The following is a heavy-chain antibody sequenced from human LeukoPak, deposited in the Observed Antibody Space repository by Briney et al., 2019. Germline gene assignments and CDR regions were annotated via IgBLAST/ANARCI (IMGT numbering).Heavy chain of an antibody. CDR1: GFTFSSYS. J-gene: IGHJ4*02. Sequence: GGSLRLSCAASGFTFSSYSMNWVRQAPGKGLEWVSSISSSSSSYIYYADSVKGRFTISRDNAKNSLYLQMNSLRAEDTAVYYCATQTRGSGYHDYWGQGTLVTVSS. CDR2: ISSSSSSYI. V-gene: IGHV3-21*01. CDR3: ATQTRGSGYHDY. D-gene: IGHD3-22*01.